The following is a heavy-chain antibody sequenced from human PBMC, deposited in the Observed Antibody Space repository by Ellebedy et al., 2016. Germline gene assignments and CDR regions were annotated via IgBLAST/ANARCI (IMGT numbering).Heavy chain of an antibody. CDR1: GFTFSSYG. D-gene: IGHD2-21*01. CDR2: ISYDGSNK. J-gene: IGHJ4*02. Sequence: GGSLRLSXAASGFTFSSYGMHWVRQAPGKGLEWVAVISYDGSNKYYADSVKGRFTISRDNSKNTLYLQMNSLRAEDTAVYYCARDRGANLWYYFDYWGQGTLVTVSS. CDR3: ARDRGANLWYYFDY. V-gene: IGHV3-30*03.